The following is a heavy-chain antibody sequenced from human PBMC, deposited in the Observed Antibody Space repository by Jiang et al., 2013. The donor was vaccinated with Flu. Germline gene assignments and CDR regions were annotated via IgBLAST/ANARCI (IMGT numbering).Heavy chain of an antibody. Sequence: GAEVKKPGSSVKVSCKASGGTFSSSVISWVRQAPGQGLEWMGDILPIIGATNYAQKFQGRVTIIADRATNTAYMELSSLTSDDTAVYYCSTPSPCGGDCYYFHYWGQGTLVTVSS. CDR3: STPSPCGGDCYYFHY. CDR2: ILPIIGAT. CDR1: GGTFSSSV. V-gene: IGHV1-69*06. D-gene: IGHD2-21*02. J-gene: IGHJ4*02.